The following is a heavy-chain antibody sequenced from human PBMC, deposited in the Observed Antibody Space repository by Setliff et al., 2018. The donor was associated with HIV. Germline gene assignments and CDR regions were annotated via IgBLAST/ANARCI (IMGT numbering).Heavy chain of an antibody. Sequence: PSETLSLTCTVPGGSISSYYWSWIRQSPGSGLEWIGSIYTSGSTNYNPSLKSPVTISVDTSRNQFSLKLSSVTAADTAVYYCARSYYYDSSGYSSRYWFDPWGQGTLVTVSS. J-gene: IGHJ5*02. CDR3: ARSYYYDSSGYSSRYWFDP. CDR1: GGSISSYY. CDR2: IYTSGST. D-gene: IGHD3-22*01. V-gene: IGHV4-4*08.